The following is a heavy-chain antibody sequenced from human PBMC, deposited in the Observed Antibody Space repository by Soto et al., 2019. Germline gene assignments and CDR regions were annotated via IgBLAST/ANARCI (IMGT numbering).Heavy chain of an antibody. Sequence: SQTLSLTCAISGDSVSSNSAAWNWIRQSPSRGLEWLGRTYYRSKWYNDYAVSVKSRITINPDTSKNQFSLQLNSVTPEDTAVYYCARVPGYSSSWKKSYYYYGMDVWGQGTTVTVSS. D-gene: IGHD6-13*01. CDR3: ARVPGYSSSWKKSYYYYGMDV. CDR1: GDSVSSNSAA. V-gene: IGHV6-1*01. CDR2: TYYRSKWYN. J-gene: IGHJ6*02.